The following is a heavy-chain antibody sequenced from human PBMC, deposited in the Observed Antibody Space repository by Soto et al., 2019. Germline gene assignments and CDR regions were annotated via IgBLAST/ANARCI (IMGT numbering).Heavy chain of an antibody. J-gene: IGHJ5*02. CDR3: AKGNDYSNYNWFVP. Sequence: QVQLVESGGGVVQPGRSLRLSCAASGFTFSSDGMHWVRQTPGKGLEWVAVISYDGSNKYYADSVKVRFTISRDNSKNTLYLQMNSLRAEDTAVYYCAKGNDYSNYNWFVPWGQGTLVTVSS. CDR2: ISYDGSNK. V-gene: IGHV3-30*18. D-gene: IGHD4-4*01. CDR1: GFTFSSDG.